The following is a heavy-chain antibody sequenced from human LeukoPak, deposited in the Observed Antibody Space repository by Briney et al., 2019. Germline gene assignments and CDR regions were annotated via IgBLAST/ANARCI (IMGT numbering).Heavy chain of an antibody. CDR1: GYTFNSYW. V-gene: IGHV3-74*01. J-gene: IGHJ2*01. Sequence: PGGSLRLSCAASGYTFNSYWIHWVRQAPGKGLVWVSRINVDGSIRDYADSVKGQFTNSRDNAKNTLYLQMNSLRGEDSAVYYCARGKNFWTGYPIYWYFDLWGRGTLVTVSS. CDR2: INVDGSIR. CDR3: ARGKNFWTGYPIYWYFDL. D-gene: IGHD3/OR15-3a*01.